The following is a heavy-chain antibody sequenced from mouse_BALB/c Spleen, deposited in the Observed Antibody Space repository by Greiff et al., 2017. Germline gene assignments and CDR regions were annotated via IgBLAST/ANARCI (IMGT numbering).Heavy chain of an antibody. CDR2: INSNGGST. V-gene: IGHV5-6-3*01. Sequence: VQLKESGGGLVQPGGSLKLSCAASGFTFSSYGMSWVRQTPDKRLELVATINSNGGSTYYPDSVKGRFTISRDNAKNTLYLQMSSLKSEDTAMYYCARDLGLAMDYWGQGTSVTVSS. CDR1: GFTFSSYG. J-gene: IGHJ4*01. D-gene: IGHD4-1*01. CDR3: ARDLGLAMDY.